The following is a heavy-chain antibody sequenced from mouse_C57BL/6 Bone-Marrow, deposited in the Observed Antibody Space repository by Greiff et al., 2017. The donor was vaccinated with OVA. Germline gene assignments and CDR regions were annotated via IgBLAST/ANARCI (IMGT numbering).Heavy chain of an antibody. J-gene: IGHJ3*01. CDR1: GYAFSSSW. Sequence: QVQLKESGPELVKPGASVKISCKASGYAFSSSWMNWVKQRPGKGLEWIGRIYPGDGDTNYNGKFKGKATLTADKSSSTAYMQLSSLTSEDSAVYFCARGITTVVPGAYWGQGTLVTVSA. D-gene: IGHD1-1*01. V-gene: IGHV1-82*01. CDR3: ARGITTVVPGAY. CDR2: IYPGDGDT.